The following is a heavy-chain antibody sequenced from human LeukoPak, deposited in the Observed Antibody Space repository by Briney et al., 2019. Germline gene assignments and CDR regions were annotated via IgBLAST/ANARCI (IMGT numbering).Heavy chain of an antibody. CDR1: GGSISSSSYY. D-gene: IGHD1-1*01. CDR2: IYYSGST. Sequence: PSETLSLTCTVSGGSISSSSYYWGWIRQPPGKGLEWIGSIYYSGSTYYNPSLKSRVTISVDTSKNQFSLRLNSVTAADTAVYYCASGSGTLYWGQGTLVTVSS. CDR3: ASGSGTLY. J-gene: IGHJ4*02. V-gene: IGHV4-39*07.